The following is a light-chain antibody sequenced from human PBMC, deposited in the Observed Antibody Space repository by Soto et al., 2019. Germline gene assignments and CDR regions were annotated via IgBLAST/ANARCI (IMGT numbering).Light chain of an antibody. CDR2: GAS. J-gene: IGKJ1*01. CDR1: QNVNSN. CDR3: QQYNNWPWT. Sequence: IVMTQSPSTLSLSPGERATLSCTASQNVNSNLAWYQQKPGQAPRLHIYGASTRATGIPARFSGSGSGTEFTLTISSLQSEDFAIYYCQQYNNWPWTFGQGTKVDIK. V-gene: IGKV3-15*01.